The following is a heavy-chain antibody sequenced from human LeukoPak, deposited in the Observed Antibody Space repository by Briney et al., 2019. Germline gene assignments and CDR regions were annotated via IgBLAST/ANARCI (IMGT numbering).Heavy chain of an antibody. J-gene: IGHJ6*02. CDR3: ARATHGKRGYYYYGMDV. CDR2: IYYSGST. D-gene: IGHD4-17*01. V-gene: IGHV4-59*01. Sequence: SETLSLTCTVSGGSISSYYWSWIRQPPGKGLEWIGYIYYSGSTNYNPSLKSRVTISVDTSKNQFSLKLSSVTAADTAVYYCARATHGKRGYYYYGMDVWGQGTTVTVSS. CDR1: GGSISSYY.